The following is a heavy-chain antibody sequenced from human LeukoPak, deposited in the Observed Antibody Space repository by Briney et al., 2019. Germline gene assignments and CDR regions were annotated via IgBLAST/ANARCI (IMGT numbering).Heavy chain of an antibody. J-gene: IGHJ4*02. D-gene: IGHD3-16*02. CDR1: GFTFSSYG. CDR3: ARLMITFGGVIVWYFDY. CDR2: IKQDGSEK. V-gene: IGHV3-7*03. Sequence: GRSLRLSCAASGFTFSSYGMHWVRQAPGKGLEWVANIKQDGSEKYYVDSVKGRFTISRDNAKNSLYLQMNSLRAEDTAVYYCARLMITFGGVIVWYFDYWGQGTLVTVSS.